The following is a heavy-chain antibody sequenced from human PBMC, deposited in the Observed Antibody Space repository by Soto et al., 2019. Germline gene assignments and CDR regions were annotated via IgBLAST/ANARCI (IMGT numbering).Heavy chain of an antibody. CDR1: GFTFILYW. Sequence: PGGSLRLSCAASGFTFILYWMSWVRQAPGKGLEWLGTIKLDASEKKYVDSVKGRFTMSRDNSKNTLYLQMNSLRAEDTAVYYCARDLHYYDSSGPLDYWGQGTLVTVSS. CDR2: IKLDASEK. J-gene: IGHJ4*02. D-gene: IGHD3-22*01. CDR3: ARDLHYYDSSGPLDY. V-gene: IGHV3-7*01.